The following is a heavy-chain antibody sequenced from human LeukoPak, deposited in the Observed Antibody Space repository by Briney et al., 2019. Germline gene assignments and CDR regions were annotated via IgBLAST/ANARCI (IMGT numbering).Heavy chain of an antibody. CDR3: ARDNHYDSSGGDAFDI. J-gene: IGHJ3*02. D-gene: IGHD3-22*01. Sequence: GASVKVSCKASGYTFTAYYMHWVRQAPGQGLEWMGWINPNTAVINYAPKFQGRVTMTRATSISTAYMELSSLTSDDTAVYYCARDNHYDSSGGDAFDIWGQGTMVTVSS. CDR2: INPNTAVI. V-gene: IGHV1-2*02. CDR1: GYTFTAYY.